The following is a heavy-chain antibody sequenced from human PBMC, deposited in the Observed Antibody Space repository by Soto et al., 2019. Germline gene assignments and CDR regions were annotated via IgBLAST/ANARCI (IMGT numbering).Heavy chain of an antibody. D-gene: IGHD5-18*01. Sequence: EVQLVESGGGLVQPGGALRLSCAASGFSFSNYWIHWVRQAPGKGLVWVSRIKTDGSSTDYAASVKGLFTISRDNAKNTLYLQMNSLTAEDTAVYYCAKREGNTYGLFHWGQGTLVTVSS. J-gene: IGHJ4*02. CDR3: AKREGNTYGLFH. CDR1: GFSFSNYW. CDR2: IKTDGSST. V-gene: IGHV3-74*02.